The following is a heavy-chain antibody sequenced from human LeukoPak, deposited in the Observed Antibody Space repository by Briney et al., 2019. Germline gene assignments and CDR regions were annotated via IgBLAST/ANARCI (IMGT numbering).Heavy chain of an antibody. CDR2: IKQDGSEK. CDR3: ARLNPNYFDY. CDR1: GFTFRIFY. Sequence: GGSLRLSCAASGFTFRIFYMSWVRQAPGKGLEWVANIKQDGSEKYYVDSVEGRFTISRDNAKNSLYLQMNSLRAEDTAVYYCARLNPNYFDYWGQGTLVTVSS. J-gene: IGHJ4*02. V-gene: IGHV3-7*01.